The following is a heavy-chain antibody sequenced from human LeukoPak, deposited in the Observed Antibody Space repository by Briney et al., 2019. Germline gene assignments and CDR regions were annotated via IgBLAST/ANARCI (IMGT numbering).Heavy chain of an antibody. CDR3: ARVGIAVAGTYWFAP. V-gene: IGHV1-69*01. J-gene: IGHJ5*02. Sequence: SVTVSFKASGGTFSIYAISGVRQAPGQGLEWMGGIIPIFGTANYAQKFQGRVTITADESTSTAYMELSSLRSADTAVYYCARVGIAVAGTYWFAPWGQGTLVTVSS. D-gene: IGHD6-19*01. CDR2: IIPIFGTA. CDR1: GGTFSIYA.